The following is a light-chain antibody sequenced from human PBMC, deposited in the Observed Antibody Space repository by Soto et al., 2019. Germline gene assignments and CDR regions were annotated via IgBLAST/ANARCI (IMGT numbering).Light chain of an antibody. J-gene: IGLJ2*01. Sequence: SYELTQPPSVSVAPGKTARITCGGNNIGSKSVHWYQQKPGQAPVLVIYYDSDRPSAIPERFSGSNSGNTATLTISRVEAGDEADYYCQVWDSSSDQYVVFGGGTKLTVL. CDR3: QVWDSSSDQYVV. CDR1: NIGSKS. CDR2: YDS. V-gene: IGLV3-21*04.